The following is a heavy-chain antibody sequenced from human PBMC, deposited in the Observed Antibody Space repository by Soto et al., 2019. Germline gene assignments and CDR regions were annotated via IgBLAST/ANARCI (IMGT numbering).Heavy chain of an antibody. Sequence: EVQLVESGGGLVQPGRSLRLSCAASGFTFDDYAMHWVRQAPGQGLEWVSGISWNSGSIGYADSVKGRFTISRDNAKNSLYLQMNSLRAEDTALYYCAKDMGITGTTGPFDYWGQGTLVTVSS. V-gene: IGHV3-9*01. D-gene: IGHD1-7*01. CDR1: GFTFDDYA. CDR3: AKDMGITGTTGPFDY. CDR2: ISWNSGSI. J-gene: IGHJ4*02.